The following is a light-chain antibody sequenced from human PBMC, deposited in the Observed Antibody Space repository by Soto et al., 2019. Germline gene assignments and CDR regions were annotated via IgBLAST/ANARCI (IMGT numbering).Light chain of an antibody. J-gene: IGKJ1*01. CDR2: DAS. CDR3: LQHTSDPWT. V-gene: IGKV1-17*03. CDR1: QGISNY. Sequence: DIQMTQSPSAMSASVGDRVTITCRASQGISNYLAWFQQKPGKVPKRLIYDASTLQSGVPSRFGGSGSGTEFTLTISSLQPEDFATYYCLQHTSDPWTFGQGTKVEIK.